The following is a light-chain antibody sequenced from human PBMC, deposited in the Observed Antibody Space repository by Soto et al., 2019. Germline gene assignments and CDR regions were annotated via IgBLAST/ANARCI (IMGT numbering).Light chain of an antibody. CDR2: DAS. CDR3: QQRSNWPR. J-gene: IGKJ5*01. Sequence: EIVLTQSPSTLSFSPGERATLSCMASQSVSSYLAWYQQKPGQAPRLLIYDASNRAPGIPARFSGSGSGTDFTLTISSLEPEDFAVYYCQQRSNWPRFGQGTRLEIK. V-gene: IGKV3-11*01. CDR1: QSVSSY.